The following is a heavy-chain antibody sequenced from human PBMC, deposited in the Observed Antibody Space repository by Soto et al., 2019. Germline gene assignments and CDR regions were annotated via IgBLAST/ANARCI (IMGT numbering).Heavy chain of an antibody. Sequence: EVQLLESGGGLVQPGGSLRLSCAASGFTFSSYAMSWVRQAPGKGLEWVSAISGSGGSTYYADSVKGRFTISRDNSKNTLYLQMNSLRAEDTAVYYCAKELDLPLPLWFGELPPPHFDYWGQGTLVTVSS. CDR3: AKELDLPLPLWFGELPPPHFDY. CDR1: GFTFSSYA. D-gene: IGHD3-10*01. CDR2: ISGSGGST. J-gene: IGHJ4*02. V-gene: IGHV3-23*01.